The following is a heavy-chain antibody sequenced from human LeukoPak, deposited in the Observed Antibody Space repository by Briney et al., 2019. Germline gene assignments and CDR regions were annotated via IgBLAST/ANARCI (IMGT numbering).Heavy chain of an antibody. J-gene: IGHJ4*02. CDR2: IYHSGST. CDR3: ARVRYDFWRFSHFDY. CDR1: GGSISSGGYY. V-gene: IGHV4-30-2*01. Sequence: SETLSLTFTVSGGSISSGGYYWSWIRQPPGKGLEWMGYIYHSGSTYYNPSLKSRVTISVDRSKNQFSLKLSSVTAADTAVYYCARVRYDFWRFSHFDYWGQGTLVTVSS. D-gene: IGHD3-3*01.